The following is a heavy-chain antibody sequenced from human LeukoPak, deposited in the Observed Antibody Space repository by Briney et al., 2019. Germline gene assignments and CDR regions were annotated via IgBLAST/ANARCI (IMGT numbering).Heavy chain of an antibody. D-gene: IGHD3-10*01. CDR3: ARESSITMVRGVIITLDY. V-gene: IGHV1-2*02. J-gene: IGHJ4*02. CDR2: INPNSGGT. CDR1: GYTFTGYY. Sequence: ASVKVSCKASGYTFTGYYMHWVRQAPGQGLEWMGWINPNSGGTNYAQKFQGRVTMTRDTSISSAYMELSRLSADETAVNYCARESSITMVRGVIITLDYWGQGTLVTVSS.